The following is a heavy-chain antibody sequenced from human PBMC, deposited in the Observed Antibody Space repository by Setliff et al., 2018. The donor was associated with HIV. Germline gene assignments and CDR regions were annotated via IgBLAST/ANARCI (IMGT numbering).Heavy chain of an antibody. D-gene: IGHD3-10*01. J-gene: IGHJ4*02. V-gene: IGHV4-4*09. CDR2: IYPSTSA. CDR1: GGSIGGYS. CDR3: ARRPMVRGFGRYYFDY. Sequence: PSETLSLTCSVSGGSIGGYSWGWIRQSPGKGLEWIGYIYPSTSANYNPSLKSRVRILLDTSKNQFSLRLISVTAADTAVYFCARRPMVRGFGRYYFDYWGQGTLVTVSS.